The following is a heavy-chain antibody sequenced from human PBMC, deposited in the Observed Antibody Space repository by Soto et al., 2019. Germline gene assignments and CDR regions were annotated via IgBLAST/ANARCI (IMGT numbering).Heavy chain of an antibody. CDR1: GASISGFY. V-gene: IGHV4-4*07. CDR2: IYATGTT. Sequence: QVQLQESGPGLVKPSETLSLTCTVSGASISGFYWSWIRKSAGKGLEWIGRIYATGTTDYNRSLKSRVMMSVDASKKQFSLKLRSVTAADTAVYYCVRDGTKTLRDWFDPWGQGISVTVSS. D-gene: IGHD1-1*01. CDR3: VRDGTKTLRDWFDP. J-gene: IGHJ5*02.